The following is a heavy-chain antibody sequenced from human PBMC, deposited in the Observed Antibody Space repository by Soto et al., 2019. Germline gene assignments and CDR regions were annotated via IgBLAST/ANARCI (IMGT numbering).Heavy chain of an antibody. CDR3: VKEVETVRLVASAL. Sequence: PGGSLRRSCATSGLTFHDYAMGWVRQAPGKGLEWVSAIAFTGSATYYADSVKGRFTISRDNSKNIVYLQMNSLRVDDTALYYCVKEVETVRLVASALWGKGT. J-gene: IGHJ4*02. CDR1: GLTFHDYA. D-gene: IGHD5-18*01. V-gene: IGHV3-23*01. CDR2: IAFTGSAT.